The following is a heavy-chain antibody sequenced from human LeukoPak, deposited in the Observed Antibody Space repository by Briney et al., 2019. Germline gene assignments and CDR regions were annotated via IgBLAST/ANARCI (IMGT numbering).Heavy chain of an antibody. CDR2: VSSSATTI. CDR3: ARFGYVAAVDV. V-gene: IGHV3-48*03. D-gene: IGHD2-15*01. Sequence: GGSLRLSCAASGFIFKNYEMNWVRQAPGGGLEWVSSVSSSATTIYYTDSVKGRFSISRDNAKNLVYLQMNSLRAEDTAVYHCARFGYVAAVDVWGQGTPVTVSS. J-gene: IGHJ4*02. CDR1: GFIFKNYE.